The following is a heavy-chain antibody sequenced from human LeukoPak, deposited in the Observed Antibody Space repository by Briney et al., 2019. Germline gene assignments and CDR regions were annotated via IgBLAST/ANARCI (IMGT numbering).Heavy chain of an antibody. V-gene: IGHV3-13*01. Sequence: GGSLRLSCAASGFTFSSYDMHWVRQATGKGLEWVSAIGTAGDTYYPGSAKGRFTISRENAKNSLYLQMNSLRAEDTAVYYCARAPRSWGFDYWGQGTLVTVSS. D-gene: IGHD7-27*01. J-gene: IGHJ4*02. CDR2: IGTAGDT. CDR3: ARAPRSWGFDY. CDR1: GFTFSSYD.